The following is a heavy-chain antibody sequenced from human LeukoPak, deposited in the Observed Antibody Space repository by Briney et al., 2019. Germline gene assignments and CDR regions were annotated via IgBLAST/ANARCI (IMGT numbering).Heavy chain of an antibody. J-gene: IGHJ4*02. Sequence: GGSLRLSCAASGFSVSSNYMNWVRQGPGKGLEWVSIIYRDGSTYYADSVKGRFTISRDNSKNTLYLQMNSLRAEDTAVYYCAKDYNLLGSYDFWSGSGFNDYWGQGTLVTVSS. CDR2: IYRDGST. CDR3: AKDYNLLGSYDFWSGSGFNDY. CDR1: GFSVSSNY. V-gene: IGHV3-53*01. D-gene: IGHD3-3*01.